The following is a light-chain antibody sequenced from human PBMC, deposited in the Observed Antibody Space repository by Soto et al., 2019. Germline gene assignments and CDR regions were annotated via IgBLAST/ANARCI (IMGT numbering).Light chain of an antibody. CDR3: QKYNSAPRT. CDR2: AAS. J-gene: IGKJ1*01. Sequence: DIQMTQSPSSLSASVGDRVTITCRASQGIANYLAWYQHKPGKVPNLLIYAASTLQSGVPSRFSGGGSGTDFTLTISSLQPGDVATYYCQKYNSAPRTFGQGTKVDSK. V-gene: IGKV1-27*01. CDR1: QGIANY.